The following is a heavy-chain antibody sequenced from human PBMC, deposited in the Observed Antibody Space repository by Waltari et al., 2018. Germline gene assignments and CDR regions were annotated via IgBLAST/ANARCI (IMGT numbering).Heavy chain of an antibody. V-gene: IGHV1-2*02. CDR2: CNPDTGNA. J-gene: IGHJ4*02. D-gene: IGHD6-6*01. Sequence: QVLLVQSGAEVKKPGASVKVSCKASGYIFTNYYLHWVRQAPGQGPEWMGWCNPDTGNANYAPNFRGRVTMTWDTTLNTAFMDLSGLKSADTAVYYCARDRTTMAARPGDYWGQGTLVTVSS. CDR1: GYIFTNYY. CDR3: ARDRTTMAARPGDY.